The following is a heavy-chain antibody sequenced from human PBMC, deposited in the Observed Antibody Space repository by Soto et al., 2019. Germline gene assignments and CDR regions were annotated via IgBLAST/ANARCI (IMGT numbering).Heavy chain of an antibody. Sequence: SETLSLTCTVSGGSISSYYWSWIRQPPGKGLEWIGYIYYSGSTTYNPSLKSRVTISVYTSKNQFSLKLNSVTAADTAVYYCARDRSDSTGYYSHYYYYGMDVWGQGTTVTVSS. CDR3: ARDRSDSTGYYSHYYYYGMDV. V-gene: IGHV4-59*01. D-gene: IGHD3-22*01. CDR1: GGSISSYY. CDR2: IYYSGST. J-gene: IGHJ6*02.